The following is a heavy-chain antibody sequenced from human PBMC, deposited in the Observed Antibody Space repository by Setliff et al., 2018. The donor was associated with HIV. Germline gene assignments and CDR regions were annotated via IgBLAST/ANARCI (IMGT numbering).Heavy chain of an antibody. J-gene: IGHJ6*03. V-gene: IGHV3-30*02. CDR1: GLTFSRYG. CDR2: IQYDESNK. Sequence: GESLKISCAVSGLTFSRYGFHWVRQVPGKGLDWVTFIQYDESNKYYGDSVRGRFTISRDNSKNTLYLQVNSLRSEDTAVYFCAKSFNSGPTNWNIDVWGTGTTVTVSS. D-gene: IGHD1-20*01. CDR3: AKSFNSGPTNWNIDV.